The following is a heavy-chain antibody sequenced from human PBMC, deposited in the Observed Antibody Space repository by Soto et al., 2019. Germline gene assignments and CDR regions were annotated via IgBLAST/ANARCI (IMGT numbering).Heavy chain of an antibody. CDR2: ISAYNGNT. D-gene: IGHD3-3*01. Sequence: GASVKVSCKASGYTFTSYGISWVRQAPGQGLEWMGWISAYNGNTNYAQKLQGRVTMTTDTSKSTAYMELRSLRSDDTAVYYCARDSPLSLGLRFLEWIDAFDIWGQGTMVTVSS. CDR1: GYTFTSYG. J-gene: IGHJ3*02. V-gene: IGHV1-18*04. CDR3: ARDSPLSLGLRFLEWIDAFDI.